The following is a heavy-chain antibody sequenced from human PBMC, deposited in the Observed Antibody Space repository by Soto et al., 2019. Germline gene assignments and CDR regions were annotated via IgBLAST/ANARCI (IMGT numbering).Heavy chain of an antibody. CDR2: ISAYNGNT. CDR1: GYTFTSYG. CDR3: ARDPLPALPYSSRGAFDI. Sequence: ASVKVSCKASGYTFTSYGISWVRQAPGQGLEWMGWISAYNGNTNYAQKLQGRVTMTTDTSTSTAYMELRSLRSDNTAVYYCARDPLPALPYSSRGAFDIWGQGTMVTVSS. D-gene: IGHD3-22*01. V-gene: IGHV1-18*04. J-gene: IGHJ3*02.